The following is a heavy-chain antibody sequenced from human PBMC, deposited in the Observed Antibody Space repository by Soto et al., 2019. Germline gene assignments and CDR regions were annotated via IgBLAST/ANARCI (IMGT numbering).Heavy chain of an antibody. Sequence: GGSLRLSCSASGFTFSSYTMHWVRQAPGKGLDYVSGIRGNGDSPFYADSVKGRFTISRDNSKNALYLLMNSLSADDTAVYYCVKSRGGNNSDFFDWGQGALVTVSS. CDR2: IRGNGDSP. J-gene: IGHJ4*02. CDR1: GFTFSSYT. V-gene: IGHV3-64D*06. CDR3: VKSRGGNNSDFFD. D-gene: IGHD5-12*01.